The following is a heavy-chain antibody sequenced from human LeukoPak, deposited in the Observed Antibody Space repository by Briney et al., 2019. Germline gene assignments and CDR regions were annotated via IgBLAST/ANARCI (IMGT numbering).Heavy chain of an antibody. J-gene: IGHJ5*02. Sequence: PSETLSLTCTVSGGSISSYYWSWIRQPRGKGLEWIGYIYYSGSTNYNPSLKSRVTISVDTSKNQFSLKLSSVTAADTAVYYCARGRVVPAATARWFDPWGQGTLVTVSS. CDR2: IYYSGST. D-gene: IGHD2-2*01. V-gene: IGHV4-59*01. CDR3: ARGRVVPAATARWFDP. CDR1: GGSISSYY.